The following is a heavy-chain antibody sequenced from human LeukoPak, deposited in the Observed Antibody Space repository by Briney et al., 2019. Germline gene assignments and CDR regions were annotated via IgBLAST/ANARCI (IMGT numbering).Heavy chain of an antibody. CDR1: GGSISSSSYY. V-gene: IGHV4-39*07. Sequence: SETLSLTCIVSGGSISSSSYYWGWIRQPPGKGLEWIGSIYYSGSTYYNPSLKSRVTISVDTSKNQFSLKLSSVTAADTAVYYCASIGMATISCDYWGQGTLVTVSS. D-gene: IGHD5-24*01. CDR3: ASIGMATISCDY. CDR2: IYYSGST. J-gene: IGHJ4*02.